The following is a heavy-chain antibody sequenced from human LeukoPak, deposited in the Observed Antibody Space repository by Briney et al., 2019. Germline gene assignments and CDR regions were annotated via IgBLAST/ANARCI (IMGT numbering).Heavy chain of an antibody. D-gene: IGHD1-1*01. CDR1: GFTFRTYA. J-gene: IGHJ3*02. CDR2: ISDSGDGT. CDR3: AKQFLGYKELDI. V-gene: IGHV3-23*01. Sequence: GGSLRLSCAASGFTFRTYAMSWVRQAPGKGLEWVSGISDSGDGTYYAESVKGRFTISRDNSKNTLYLQMNSLRAEDTAVYYCAKQFLGYKELDIWGQGTMVTVSS.